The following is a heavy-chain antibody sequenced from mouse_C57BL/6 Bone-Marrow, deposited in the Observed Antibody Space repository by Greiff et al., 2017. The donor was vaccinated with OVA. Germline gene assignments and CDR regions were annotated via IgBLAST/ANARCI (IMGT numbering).Heavy chain of an antibody. CDR1: GYTFTSYW. Sequence: QVQLQQPGAELVMPGASVKLSCKASGYTFTSYWMHWVKQRPGQGLEWIGEIDPSDSYTNYNQKFKGKSTLTVGKSSSTAYMQLSSLTSEDSAVYYCARSGYYGPYYFDYWGQGTTLTVSS. V-gene: IGHV1-69*01. CDR3: ARSGYYGPYYFDY. D-gene: IGHD1-1*01. J-gene: IGHJ2*01. CDR2: IDPSDSYT.